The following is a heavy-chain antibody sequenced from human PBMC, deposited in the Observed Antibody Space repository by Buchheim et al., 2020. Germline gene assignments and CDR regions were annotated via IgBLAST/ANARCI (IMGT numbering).Heavy chain of an antibody. V-gene: IGHV3-74*01. CDR3: ARVRGDSSGWYGFRYYYGMDV. Sequence: EVQLVESGGGLVQPGGSLRLSCAASGFTFSSYWMHWVRHAPGKGLVWVSRINSDGSSTSYADSMKGRFTISRDNAKNTLYLQMNSLRAEDTAVYYCARVRGDSSGWYGFRYYYGMDVWGQGTT. D-gene: IGHD6-19*01. CDR1: GFTFSSYW. CDR2: INSDGSST. J-gene: IGHJ6*02.